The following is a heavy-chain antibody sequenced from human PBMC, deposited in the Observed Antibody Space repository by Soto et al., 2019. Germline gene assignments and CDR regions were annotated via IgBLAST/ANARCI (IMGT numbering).Heavy chain of an antibody. CDR3: ARAVEPFDY. D-gene: IGHD6-19*01. J-gene: IGHJ4*02. Sequence: QVQLVESGGGVVQPGRSLRLSCAASGFTFSVYGMHWVRQAPAKGLEWVAVIWNDGSNKYYGDSVKGRFTISRDNAKSTLFLHMNSLRADDTAVYYCARAVEPFDYWGQGTLVTVSS. CDR2: IWNDGSNK. CDR1: GFTFSVYG. V-gene: IGHV3-33*01.